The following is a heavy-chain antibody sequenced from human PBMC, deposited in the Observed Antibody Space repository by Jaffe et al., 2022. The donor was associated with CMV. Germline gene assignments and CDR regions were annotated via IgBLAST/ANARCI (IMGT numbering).Heavy chain of an antibody. CDR2: INHSGST. J-gene: IGHJ5*02. Sequence: QVQLQQWGAGLLKPSETLSLTCAVYGGSFSGYYWSWIRQPPGKGLEWIGEINHSGSTNYNPSLKSRVTISVDTSKNQFSLKLSSVTAADTAVYYCARGRARLVRWFDPWGQGTLVTVSS. D-gene: IGHD3-10*01. CDR1: GGSFSGYY. V-gene: IGHV4-34*01. CDR3: ARGRARLVRWFDP.